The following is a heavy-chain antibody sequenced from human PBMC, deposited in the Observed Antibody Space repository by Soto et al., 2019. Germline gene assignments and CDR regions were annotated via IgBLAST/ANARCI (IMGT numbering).Heavy chain of an antibody. CDR1: GGSISSGGYS. D-gene: IGHD6-19*01. Sequence: TLSLTCAVSGGSISSGGYSWSWIRQPPGKGLEWIGYIYHHGSTYYNPSLKSRVTISVDRSKNQFSLKLRSVTAADTAVYYCARHDGFSSGWIFDSWGHGTLVTVSS. CDR2: IYHHGST. V-gene: IGHV4-30-2*01. CDR3: ARHDGFSSGWIFDS. J-gene: IGHJ4*01.